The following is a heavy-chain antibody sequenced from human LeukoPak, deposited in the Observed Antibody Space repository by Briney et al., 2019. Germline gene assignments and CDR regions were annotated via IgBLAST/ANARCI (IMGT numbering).Heavy chain of an antibody. CDR2: IYPGDSDT. CDR1: GSGFTNYW. CDR3: GGARAPTLRVPGTPQLYYYYYGLDV. J-gene: IGHJ6*02. D-gene: IGHD6-13*01. V-gene: IGHV5-51*01. Sequence: GESLKISCKGSGSGFTNYWIAWGRQMPGKGLEWMGIIYPGDSDTRYRPSFQGQVTISAEKSINIAYLQRSRLTGSDTAIYFCGGARAPTLRVPGTPQLYYYYYGLDVWGLGTTVTVSS.